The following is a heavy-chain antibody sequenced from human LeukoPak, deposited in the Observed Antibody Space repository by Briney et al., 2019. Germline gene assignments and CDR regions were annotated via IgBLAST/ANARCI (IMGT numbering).Heavy chain of an antibody. J-gene: IGHJ5*02. V-gene: IGHV1-2*02. CDR2: INPNSGGT. Sequence: GASVKVSCKASGYTFNGYYMHWVRQAPGQGLEGMGWINPNSGGTNYAQKFQGRVTMTRDTSISTAYMELSRLRSDDTAVYYCARDNSWDIVVVPAASNWFDPWGQGTLVTVSS. D-gene: IGHD2-2*01. CDR3: ARDNSWDIVVVPAASNWFDP. CDR1: GYTFNGYY.